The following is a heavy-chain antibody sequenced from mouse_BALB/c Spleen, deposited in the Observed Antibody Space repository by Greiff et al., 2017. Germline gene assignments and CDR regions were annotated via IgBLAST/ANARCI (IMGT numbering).Heavy chain of an antibody. CDR1: GFTFNTYA. CDR3: VRHDTGYDAMDY. D-gene: IGHD3-1*01. CDR2: IRSKSNNYAT. V-gene: IGHV10-1*02. Sequence: EVQLVESGGGLVQPKGSLKLSCAASGFTFNTYAMNWVRQAPGKGLEWVARIRSKSNNYATYYADSVKDRFTISRDDSQSMLYLQMNNLKTEDTAMYYCVRHDTGYDAMDYWGQGTSVTVSS. J-gene: IGHJ4*01.